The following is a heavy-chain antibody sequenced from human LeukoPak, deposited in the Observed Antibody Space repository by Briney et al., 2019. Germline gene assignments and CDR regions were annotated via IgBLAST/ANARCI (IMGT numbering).Heavy chain of an antibody. D-gene: IGHD6-19*01. J-gene: IGHJ4*02. V-gene: IGHV3-23*01. CDR3: AKGIGSGWDPCYFDY. Sequence: PGGSLRLSCAASGFTFSSYAMSWVRQAPGKGLEWVSAISGSGGSTYYADSVKGRFTISRDNSKNTLYLQMNSLRAEDTAVYYCAKGIGSGWDPCYFDYWGQGTLVTVSS. CDR1: GFTFSSYA. CDR2: ISGSGGST.